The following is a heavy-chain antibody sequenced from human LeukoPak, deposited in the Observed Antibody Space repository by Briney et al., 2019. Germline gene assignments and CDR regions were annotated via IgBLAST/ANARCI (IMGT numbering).Heavy chain of an antibody. J-gene: IGHJ4*02. CDR2: IYYSGST. V-gene: IGHV4-39*01. Sequence: SETLSLTCTVSGGSISSSSYYWGWIRQPPGKGLEWIGSIYYSGSTYYNPSHKSRVTISVDTSKNQFSLKLSSVTAADTAVYYCARSRGFLEWLSIDYWGQGTLVTVSS. CDR3: ARSRGFLEWLSIDY. CDR1: GGSISSSSYY. D-gene: IGHD3-3*01.